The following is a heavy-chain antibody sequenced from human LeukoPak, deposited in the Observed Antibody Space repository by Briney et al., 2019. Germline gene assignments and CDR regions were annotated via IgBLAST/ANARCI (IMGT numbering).Heavy chain of an antibody. J-gene: IGHJ4*02. CDR1: GFTFDDYA. D-gene: IGHD3-10*01. V-gene: IGHV3-9*01. CDR3: ASGSGSYLGGYFDY. Sequence: GRSLRLSCAASGFTFDDYAMHWVRQAPGKGLEWVSGISWNNYTIDYADSAKGRFTISRDNAKNSLYLQMNSLRAEDTALYYCASGSGSYLGGYFDYWGQGTLVTVSS. CDR2: ISWNNYTI.